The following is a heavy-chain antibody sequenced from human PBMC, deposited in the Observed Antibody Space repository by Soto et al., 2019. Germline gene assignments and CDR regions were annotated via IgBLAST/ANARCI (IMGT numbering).Heavy chain of an antibody. CDR2: INHSGST. CDR3: ARLDCTNGVYYTSDDCFDP. Sequence: GSLRLSCTASGFTFGDYAMSWFRQAPGKGLEWIGEINHSGSTNYNPSLKSRVTISVDTSKNQFSLKLSSVTAADTAAYYCARLDCTNGVYYTSDDCFDPWGQGTLVTVSS. CDR1: GFTFGDYA. V-gene: IGHV4-34*01. J-gene: IGHJ5*02. D-gene: IGHD2-8*01.